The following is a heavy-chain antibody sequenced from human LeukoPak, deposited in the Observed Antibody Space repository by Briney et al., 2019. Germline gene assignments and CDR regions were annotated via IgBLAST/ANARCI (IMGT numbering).Heavy chain of an antibody. J-gene: IGHJ4*02. D-gene: IGHD3-10*01. Sequence: SESLSLTCTVSGGSFSSDGYYWSWIRQRPGLELVWVMYFYYSGSTYYNPSLRSRVTISVDTSKNQFFLQLSSVTAADTAVYYCARGISMVRGAREDYWGQGTLVTVSS. CDR3: ARGISMVRGAREDY. CDR2: FYYSGST. CDR1: GGSFSSDGYY. V-gene: IGHV4-31*03.